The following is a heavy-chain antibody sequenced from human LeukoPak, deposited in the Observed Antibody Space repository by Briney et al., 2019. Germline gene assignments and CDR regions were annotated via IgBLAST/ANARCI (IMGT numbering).Heavy chain of an antibody. D-gene: IGHD2-2*01. V-gene: IGHV3-23*01. CDR1: GFTFSNYW. J-gene: IGHJ4*02. CDR2: ISGSGGST. Sequence: GGSLRLSCAAAGFTFSNYWMNWVRRAPGKGLEWVSAISGSGGSTYYADSVNGRFTISRDNSKNTLYLHMNSLRAEDTAVYYCAKETGYCSSTSCPASLDYWGQGALVTVSS. CDR3: AKETGYCSSTSCPASLDY.